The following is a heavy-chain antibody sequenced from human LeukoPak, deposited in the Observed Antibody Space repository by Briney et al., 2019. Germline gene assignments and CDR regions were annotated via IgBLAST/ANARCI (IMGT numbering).Heavy chain of an antibody. CDR1: GYTFSNYW. Sequence: GGSLRLSCASSGYTFSNYWMSWVRQAPGKGLEWVANIRQDGSEKYYADSVKGRFTISRDNAKNSLYLQMSSLRAEDMAVYYCAKTLTTVTILDAFDIWGQGTMVTVSS. D-gene: IGHD4-17*01. J-gene: IGHJ3*02. V-gene: IGHV3-7*03. CDR2: IRQDGSEK. CDR3: AKTLTTVTILDAFDI.